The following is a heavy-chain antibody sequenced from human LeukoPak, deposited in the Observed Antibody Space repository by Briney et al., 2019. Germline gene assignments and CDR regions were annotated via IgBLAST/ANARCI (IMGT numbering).Heavy chain of an antibody. J-gene: IGHJ5*02. Sequence: SQTLSLTCAISGDSVSSNSAAWNWIRQSPSRVLEWLGRTYYRSKWYNDYAVSVKSRITINPDTSKNQFSLQLNSVTPEDTAVYYCARDNDYYDSSGTKNWFDPWGQGTLVTVSS. V-gene: IGHV6-1*01. CDR3: ARDNDYYDSSGTKNWFDP. CDR2: TYYRSKWYN. CDR1: GDSVSSNSAA. D-gene: IGHD3-22*01.